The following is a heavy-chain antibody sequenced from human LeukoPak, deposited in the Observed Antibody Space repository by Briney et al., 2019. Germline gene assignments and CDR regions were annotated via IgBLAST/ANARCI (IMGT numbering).Heavy chain of an antibody. J-gene: IGHJ5*02. V-gene: IGHV3-30-3*01. D-gene: IGHD4-23*01. Sequence: GGSLRLSCAASGFTFSSYAMHWVRQAPGKGLEWVAVISYDGSNKYYADSVKGRFTISRDNAKNSLYLQMNSLRAEDTAVYYCARSGGWFDPWGQGTLVTVSS. CDR3: ARSGGWFDP. CDR1: GFTFSSYA. CDR2: ISYDGSNK.